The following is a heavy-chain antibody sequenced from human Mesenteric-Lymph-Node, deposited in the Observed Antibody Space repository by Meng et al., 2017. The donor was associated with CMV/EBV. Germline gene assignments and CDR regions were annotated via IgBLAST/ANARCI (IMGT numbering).Heavy chain of an antibody. CDR1: GFTFDDYT. Sequence: GGSLRLSCAASGFTFDDYTMHWVRQSPGKGLEWVSLITWDSSNIDYGDSVKGRFTISRDNSKNSLFLQMHSLTTEDSALYYCVKNIAYGSGYGMDVWGQGTTVTV. J-gene: IGHJ6*02. CDR3: VKNIAYGSGYGMDV. CDR2: ITWDSSNI. V-gene: IGHV3-43*01. D-gene: IGHD3-10*01.